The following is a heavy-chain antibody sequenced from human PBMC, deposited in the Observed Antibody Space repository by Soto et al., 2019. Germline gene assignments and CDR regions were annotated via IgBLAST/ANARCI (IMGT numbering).Heavy chain of an antibody. D-gene: IGHD1-26*01. CDR3: ARDGDRWEQNYYYYGMDV. CDR1: GFTFSSYS. CDR2: ISSNSSYI. V-gene: IGHV3-21*01. J-gene: IGHJ6*02. Sequence: GGSLTLSCAASGFTFSSYSMNWVRQAPGKGLEWVSSISSNSSYIYYTDSVNGRFTISRDNAKNSLHLQMNSVRAEDTAVYYCARDGDRWEQNYYYYGMDVWGQGTTVTVSS.